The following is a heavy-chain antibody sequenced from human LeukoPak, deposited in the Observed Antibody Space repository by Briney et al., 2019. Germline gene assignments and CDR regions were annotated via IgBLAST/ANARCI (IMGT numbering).Heavy chain of an antibody. J-gene: IGHJ4*02. CDR1: GGSSSGYY. D-gene: IGHD6-19*01. CDR3: ARAGYSSGWFDY. V-gene: IGHV4-34*01. CDR2: INHSGST. Sequence: SETLSLTCAVYGGSSSGYYWSWIRQPPGKGLEWIGEINHSGSTNYNPSLKSRVTISVDTSKNQFSLKLSSATAADTAVYYCARAGYSSGWFDYWGQGTLVTVSS.